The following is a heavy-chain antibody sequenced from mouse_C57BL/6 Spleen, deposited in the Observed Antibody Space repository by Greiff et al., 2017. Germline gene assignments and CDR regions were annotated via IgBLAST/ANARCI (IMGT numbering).Heavy chain of an antibody. J-gene: IGHJ2*01. Sequence: VQLKESGPELVKPGASVKMSCKASGYTFTDYNMHWVKQSHGKSLEWIGYINPNNGGTSYNQKFKGKATLTVNKSSSTAYMELRSLTSEDSAVYYCANLIYYYGSSYGFFDYWGQGTTLTVSS. CDR3: ANLIYYYGSSYGFFDY. CDR1: GYTFTDYN. V-gene: IGHV1-22*01. D-gene: IGHD1-1*01. CDR2: INPNNGGT.